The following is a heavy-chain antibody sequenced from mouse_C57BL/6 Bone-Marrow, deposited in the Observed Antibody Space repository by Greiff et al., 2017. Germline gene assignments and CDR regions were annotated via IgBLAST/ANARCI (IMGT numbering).Heavy chain of an antibody. CDR3: ARLNYYGSRDVDAMDY. V-gene: IGHV1-64*01. Sequence: QVQLKQPGAELVKPGASVKLSCKASGYTFTSYWMHWVKQRPGQGLEWIGMIHPNSGSTNYNEKFKSKATLTVDNASSTAYMQLSSLTTEDSAVYYCARLNYYGSRDVDAMDYGGQGTSVTVSS. CDR1: GYTFTSYW. D-gene: IGHD1-1*01. CDR2: IHPNSGST. J-gene: IGHJ4*01.